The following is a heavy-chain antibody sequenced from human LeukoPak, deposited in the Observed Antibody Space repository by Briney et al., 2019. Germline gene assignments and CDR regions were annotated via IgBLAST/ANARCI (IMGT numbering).Heavy chain of an antibody. CDR1: GYTFTGYY. J-gene: IGHJ4*02. Sequence: GASVKVSCKASGYTFTGYYMHWVRQAPGQGLEWMGWINPNSGGTNYAQKFQGRVTMTRDTSISTAYMELSRLRSDDTAVYYCARENSFVVAPYFDYWGQGTLVTVSS. D-gene: IGHD2-15*01. CDR2: INPNSGGT. V-gene: IGHV1-2*02. CDR3: ARENSFVVAPYFDY.